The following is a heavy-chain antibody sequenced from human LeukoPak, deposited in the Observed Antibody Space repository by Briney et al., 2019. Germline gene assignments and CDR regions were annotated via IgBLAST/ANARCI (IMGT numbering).Heavy chain of an antibody. V-gene: IGHV4-59*01. D-gene: IGHD3-22*01. Sequence: PSQTLSLTCTVSGGSISNYYWSWIRQPPGKGLEWIGYIYYSGSTNYNPSLKSRVTISVDTSKNQFSLNLSSVTAADTAMYYCARDRSPEGYYDSSHWDYYHGMDVWGQGTTVTVSS. CDR1: GGSISNYY. J-gene: IGHJ6*02. CDR3: ARDRSPEGYYDSSHWDYYHGMDV. CDR2: IYYSGST.